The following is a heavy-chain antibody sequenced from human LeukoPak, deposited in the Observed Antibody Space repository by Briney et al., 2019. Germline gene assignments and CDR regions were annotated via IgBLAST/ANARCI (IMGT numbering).Heavy chain of an antibody. V-gene: IGHV4-59*11. Sequence: SETLSLTCTVSGGSISSHYWSWIRQPPGKGLEWIGYIYYSGSTNYNPSLKSRVTISVDTSKNQFSLKLSSVTAADPAVYYCAREIVATTGTYYFDYWGQGTLVTVSS. D-gene: IGHD5-12*01. CDR2: IYYSGST. CDR1: GGSISSHY. CDR3: AREIVATTGTYYFDY. J-gene: IGHJ4*02.